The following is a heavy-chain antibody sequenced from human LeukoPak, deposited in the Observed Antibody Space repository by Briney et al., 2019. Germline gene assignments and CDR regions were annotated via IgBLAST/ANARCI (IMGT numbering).Heavy chain of an antibody. D-gene: IGHD2-15*01. CDR2: ISSSGSTI. CDR1: GFTFRDYY. CDR3: ARDCGGGSCYGPYDAFDI. V-gene: IGHV3-11*04. J-gene: IGHJ3*02. Sequence: GGSLRLSCAASGFTFRDYYMHWVRQAPGKGLEWVSYISSSGSTIYYADSVKGRFTISRDNAKNSLYLQMNSLRAEDTAVYYCARDCGGGSCYGPYDAFDIWGQGTVVTVSS.